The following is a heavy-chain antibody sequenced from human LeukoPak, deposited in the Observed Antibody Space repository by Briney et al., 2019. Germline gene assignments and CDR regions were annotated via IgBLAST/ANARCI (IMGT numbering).Heavy chain of an antibody. D-gene: IGHD3-9*01. CDR2: IYYSGST. V-gene: IGHV4-39*01. CDR3: ARRSYDILTGYYPNWFDP. Sequence: SETLSLTCTVSGGSISSSSYYWGGIRQPPGKGLEWIGSIYYSGSTYYNPSLKSRVTISVDTSKNQFSLKLSSVTAADTAVYYCARRSYDILTGYYPNWFDPWGQGTLVTVSS. CDR1: GGSISSSSYY. J-gene: IGHJ5*02.